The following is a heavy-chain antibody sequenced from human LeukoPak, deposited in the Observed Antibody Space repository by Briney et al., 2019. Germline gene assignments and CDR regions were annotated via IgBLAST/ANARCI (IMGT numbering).Heavy chain of an antibody. CDR1: GYTFTNYY. CDR2: INPSGGTT. D-gene: IGHD3-3*01. V-gene: IGHV1-46*01. Sequence: ASVKVSCKASGYTFTNYYIHWVRQAPGQGLEWVGIINPSGGTTSYAQKFQGRVSMTRDTSTSTVYMELSSLRSKDTAVFYCARTIQDWFDPWGQGTLVTVSS. CDR3: ARTIQDWFDP. J-gene: IGHJ5*02.